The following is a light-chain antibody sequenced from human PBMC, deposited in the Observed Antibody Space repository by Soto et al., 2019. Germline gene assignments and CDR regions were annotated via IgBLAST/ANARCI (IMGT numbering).Light chain of an antibody. CDR1: QSVNIN. CDR2: GAS. Sequence: EIVMTQSPATLSVSPGERATLSCRASQSVNINLAWYQQKPGQAPRLLIYGASTRATGIPARFSGSGSGTEFTLTISSLQSEDFAVYYCQQYNNWRSWTFGQGTKVDIK. J-gene: IGKJ1*01. CDR3: QQYNNWRSWT. V-gene: IGKV3-15*01.